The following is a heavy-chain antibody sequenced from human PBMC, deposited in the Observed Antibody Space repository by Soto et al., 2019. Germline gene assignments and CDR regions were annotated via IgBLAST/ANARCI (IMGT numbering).Heavy chain of an antibody. CDR3: AHRHDLGGFDI. CDR2: INWNDDE. J-gene: IGHJ3*02. D-gene: IGHD2-15*01. CDR1: GFSLNTRAVG. V-gene: IGHV2-5*01. Sequence: SGPTLVNPTQTLTLTCTFSGFSLNTRAVGVGWIRQPPGKALEWLALINWNDDERYNPSLKDRLTITKDTSRNHVVLTMTNVDPVDTATYYCAHRHDLGGFDIWGQGTTVTVSS.